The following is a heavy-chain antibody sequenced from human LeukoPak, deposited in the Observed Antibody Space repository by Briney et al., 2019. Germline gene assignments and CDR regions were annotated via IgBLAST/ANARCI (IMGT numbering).Heavy chain of an antibody. Sequence: GGSLRLSCAASGFTFDSYWMSWVRQAPGKGLEWVANIKEDGSEKYYVDSVKGRFTISRDNAKNSMYLQMNSLRAEDTAVYYCARDPGSFYGYWGQGTPVTVSS. J-gene: IGHJ4*02. CDR1: GFTFDSYW. CDR2: IKEDGSEK. CDR3: ARDPGSFYGY. D-gene: IGHD1-26*01. V-gene: IGHV3-7*01.